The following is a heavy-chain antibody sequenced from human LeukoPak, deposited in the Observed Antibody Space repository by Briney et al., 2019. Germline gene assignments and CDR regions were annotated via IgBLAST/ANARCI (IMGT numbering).Heavy chain of an antibody. CDR3: ARHVVTRDFWSGYYNDH. CDR1: GGSISSGDYY. V-gene: IGHV4-30-4*08. Sequence: SETLSLTCTVSGGSISSGDYYWSWIRQPPGKGLEWIGYIYYSGSTYYNPSLKSRVTISVDTSKNQFSLKLSSVTAADTAVYYCARHVVTRDFWSGYYNDHWGQGTLVTVSS. D-gene: IGHD3-3*01. J-gene: IGHJ5*02. CDR2: IYYSGST.